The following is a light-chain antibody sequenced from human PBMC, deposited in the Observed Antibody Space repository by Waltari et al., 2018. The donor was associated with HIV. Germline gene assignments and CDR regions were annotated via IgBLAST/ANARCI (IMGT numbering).Light chain of an antibody. CDR2: EVN. Sequence: QSALTQPASVSGSPGQSITMSFTGTSSDVGSYNLVSWYQQHPGKAPKLIIYEVNKRPPWITNRFSGFKSGNTASLTITGLQAEDEADYHCCSYAIGGTFVFGGGTKVTVL. J-gene: IGLJ2*01. CDR3: CSYAIGGTFV. CDR1: SSDVGSYNL. V-gene: IGLV2-23*02.